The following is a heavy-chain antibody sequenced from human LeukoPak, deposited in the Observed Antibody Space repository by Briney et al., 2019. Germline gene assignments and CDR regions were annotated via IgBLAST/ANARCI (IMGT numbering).Heavy chain of an antibody. Sequence: PGGSLRLSCAVSGFTFSGHWMFWVRQAPGKGLVWVSSINSDGSSTSYTDSVKGRFTISRDNAKNSLYLQMNSLRAEDTAVYYCARDHHRRLYDSQARDTFDIWGQGTMVTVSS. J-gene: IGHJ3*02. CDR1: GFTFSGHW. CDR3: ARDHHRRLYDSQARDTFDI. D-gene: IGHD3-22*01. CDR2: INSDGSST. V-gene: IGHV3-74*01.